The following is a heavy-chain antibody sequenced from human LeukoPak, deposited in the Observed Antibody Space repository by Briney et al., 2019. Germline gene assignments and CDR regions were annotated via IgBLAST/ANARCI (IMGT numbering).Heavy chain of an antibody. V-gene: IGHV1-2*06. Sequence: ASVMVSCKASGYTFTGYYMHWVRQAPGQGLEWMGRINPNSGYTNYAQKFQGRVTMTRDTSISTAYMELSRLRSDDTAVYYCAKAEYTYGLAYWGQGTLVTVSS. D-gene: IGHD5-18*01. CDR1: GYTFTGYY. J-gene: IGHJ4*02. CDR2: INPNSGYT. CDR3: AKAEYTYGLAY.